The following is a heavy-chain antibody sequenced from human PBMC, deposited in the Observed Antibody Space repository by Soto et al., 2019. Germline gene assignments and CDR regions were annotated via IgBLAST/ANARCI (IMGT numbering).Heavy chain of an antibody. V-gene: IGHV3-74*01. CDR3: ARGIGYSAQDY. CDR1: GFTFIDYW. J-gene: IGHJ4*02. D-gene: IGHD1-1*01. CDR2: ISGDMSST. Sequence: SXRLSCARSGFTFIDYWVPWVRQVPGRGLVWVSAISGDMSSTNYADSVKGRFTISRDNAKNTLYVQMNSLRAEDTAVYYCARGIGYSAQDYWGQGTPVTVSS.